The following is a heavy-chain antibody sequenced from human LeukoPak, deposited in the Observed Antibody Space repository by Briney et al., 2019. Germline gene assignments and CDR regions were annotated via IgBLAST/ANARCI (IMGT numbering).Heavy chain of an antibody. V-gene: IGHV1-69*04. CDR2: IIPILGIA. Sequence: ASVKVSCKASGGTFSSYAISWVRQAPGQGLEWMGRIIPILGIANYAQKFQGRVTITADKSTSTAYMELSSLRSEDTAVYYCAREDPTLTTYVDYWGQRTLVTVSS. J-gene: IGHJ4*02. D-gene: IGHD4-17*01. CDR1: GGTFSSYA. CDR3: AREDPTLTTYVDY.